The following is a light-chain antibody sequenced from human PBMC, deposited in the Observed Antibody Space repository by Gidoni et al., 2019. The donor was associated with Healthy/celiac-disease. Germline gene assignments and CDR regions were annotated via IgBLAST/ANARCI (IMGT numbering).Light chain of an antibody. CDR3: CSYAGSHVV. Sequence: QSALTQPASVSGSPGPSITISCTGTSSDVGRYILVSWYQQHPGKAPKLMIYEGSKRPSGVSNRFSGSKSGNTASLTISGLQAEDEADYYCCSYAGSHVVFGGGTNLTVL. CDR1: SSDVGRYIL. CDR2: EGS. J-gene: IGLJ2*01. V-gene: IGLV2-23*01.